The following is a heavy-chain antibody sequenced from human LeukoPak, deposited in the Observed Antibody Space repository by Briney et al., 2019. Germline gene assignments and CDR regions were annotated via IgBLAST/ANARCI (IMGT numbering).Heavy chain of an antibody. D-gene: IGHD2-8*01. CDR2: INGRGGST. CDR1: GFTFSNYA. J-gene: IGHJ4*02. V-gene: IGHV3-23*01. Sequence: GGSLLLSCAASGFTFSNYAMNWVRQVPGKGLEWVSAINGRGGSTYYADSVKGRFTISRDNSKNTLYLHMNSLRAEDTAVYYCAKGPMVYFDYWGQGTLVTVSS. CDR3: AKGPMVYFDY.